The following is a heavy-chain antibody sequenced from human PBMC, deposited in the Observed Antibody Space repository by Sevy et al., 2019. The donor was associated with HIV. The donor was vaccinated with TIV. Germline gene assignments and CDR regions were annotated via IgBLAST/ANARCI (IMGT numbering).Heavy chain of an antibody. CDR2: IYSGGST. D-gene: IGHD1-26*01. J-gene: IGHJ4*02. CDR3: ARERIVGATWGGFDY. CDR1: GFTVSRNY. V-gene: IGHV3-53*01. Sequence: RGSLRLSCAASGFTVSRNYMSWVRQAPGKGLEWVSVIYSGGSTYYADSVKGRFTIPRDNSKNTLYLQMNSLRAEDTAVYYCARERIVGATWGGFDYWGQGTLVTVSS.